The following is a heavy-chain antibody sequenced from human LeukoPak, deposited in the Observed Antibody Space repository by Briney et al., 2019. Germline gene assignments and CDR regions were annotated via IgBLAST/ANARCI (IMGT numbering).Heavy chain of an antibody. V-gene: IGHV4-38-2*02. CDR3: ASFLGSGPDFDY. CDR1: GYSISSGYL. Sequence: SETLSLTCTVSGYSISSGYLWGWIRLPPGKGLEWIACIYLDGSTYYNPSLKSRVTISVDTSKNQFSLNLNSVTAADTAVYYCASFLGSGPDFDYWGQGTLVTVSS. D-gene: IGHD3-10*01. J-gene: IGHJ4*02. CDR2: IYLDGST.